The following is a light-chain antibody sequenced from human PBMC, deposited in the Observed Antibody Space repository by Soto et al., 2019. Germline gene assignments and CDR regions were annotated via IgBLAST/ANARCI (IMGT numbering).Light chain of an antibody. J-gene: IGLJ1*01. CDR3: LSKTSTISYV. CDR2: EVS. CDR1: TGDVGGYNY. Sequence: QSALTQPASVSGSPGQSIAISCTGTTGDVGGYNYVSWYQQHPGKVPKLLIHEVSNRPSGVSNRFSGSKSGNTASLTISGLQAEDEADYYCLSKTSTISYVFXTGTKLTVL. V-gene: IGLV2-14*01.